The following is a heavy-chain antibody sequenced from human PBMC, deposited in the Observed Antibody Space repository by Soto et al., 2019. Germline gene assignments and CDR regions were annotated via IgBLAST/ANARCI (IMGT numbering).Heavy chain of an antibody. CDR1: GYTFTSYG. Sequence: ASVKVSCKASGYTFTSYGISWVRQAPGQGHEWMGWISAYNGNTNYAQKLQGRVTMTTDTSTSTAYMELRSLRSDDTAVYYCARSITMTGLFDYWGQGTLVTVSS. V-gene: IGHV1-18*01. D-gene: IGHD3-22*01. J-gene: IGHJ4*02. CDR2: ISAYNGNT. CDR3: ARSITMTGLFDY.